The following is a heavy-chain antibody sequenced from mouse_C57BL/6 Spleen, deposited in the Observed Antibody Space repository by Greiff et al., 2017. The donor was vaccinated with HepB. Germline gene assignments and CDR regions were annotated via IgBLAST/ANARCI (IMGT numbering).Heavy chain of an antibody. D-gene: IGHD1-1*01. CDR3: ARTYGSSYRWYIDY. Sequence: LQESGPELVKPGASVKISCKASGYAFSSSWMNWVKQRPGKGLEWIGRIYPGDGDTNYNGKFKGKATLTTDKSSSTAYMQLSSLTSEDSAVYFCARTYGSSYRWYIDYWGQGTTLTVSS. CDR2: IYPGDGDT. CDR1: GYAFSSSW. V-gene: IGHV1-82*01. J-gene: IGHJ2*01.